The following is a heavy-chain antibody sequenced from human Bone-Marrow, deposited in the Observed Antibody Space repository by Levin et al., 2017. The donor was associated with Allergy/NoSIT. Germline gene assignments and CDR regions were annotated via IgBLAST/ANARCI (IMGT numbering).Heavy chain of an antibody. V-gene: IGHV1-8*01. CDR3: ARTDHYYAGSRTIDF. Sequence: ASVKVSCKTSGYPFTSYEINWVRQATGQGLEWMGWLNPNTGGAGYVQRFQGRVTMTRDTSTNTAYLDLSSLTSEDTALYYCARTDHYYAGSRTIDFWGQGTLVTVSS. D-gene: IGHD3-10*01. CDR2: LNPNTGGA. J-gene: IGHJ4*02. CDR1: GYPFTSYE.